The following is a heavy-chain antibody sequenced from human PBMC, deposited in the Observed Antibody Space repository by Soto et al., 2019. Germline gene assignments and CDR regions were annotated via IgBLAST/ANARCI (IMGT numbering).Heavy chain of an antibody. CDR1: GGSISSYY. Sequence: SETLSLTCTVSGGSISSYYWSWIRQPPGKGLEWIGYIYYSGSTNYNPSLKSRVTISVDTSKNQFSLKLSSVTAADTAVYYCARGEENYDSSGYYYSNWFDPWGQGTLVTVSS. D-gene: IGHD3-22*01. CDR2: IYYSGST. J-gene: IGHJ5*02. V-gene: IGHV4-59*01. CDR3: ARGEENYDSSGYYYSNWFDP.